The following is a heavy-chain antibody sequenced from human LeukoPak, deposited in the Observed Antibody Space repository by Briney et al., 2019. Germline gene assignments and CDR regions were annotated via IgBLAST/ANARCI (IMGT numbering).Heavy chain of an antibody. Sequence: ASVKVSCKASGYTFTSYGISWVRQAPGQGLEWMGWISAYNGNTNYAQKLQGRVTMTTDTSTSTAYMELRSLRSDDTAVYYCARVADTAMVLPDAFDIWGQGTMVTVSS. CDR3: ARVADTAMVLPDAFDI. D-gene: IGHD5-18*01. V-gene: IGHV1-18*01. CDR1: GYTFTSYG. CDR2: ISAYNGNT. J-gene: IGHJ3*02.